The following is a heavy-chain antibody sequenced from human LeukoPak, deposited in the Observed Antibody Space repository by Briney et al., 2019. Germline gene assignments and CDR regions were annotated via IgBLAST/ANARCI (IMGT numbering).Heavy chain of an antibody. V-gene: IGHV5-51*01. CDR3: ARLVPEWELQRRAVFDI. D-gene: IGHD1-26*01. J-gene: IGHJ3*02. Sequence: LGESLKISCKGSGYSFTSYWIGWVRQMPGKGLEWMGIIYPGDSDTRYSPSFQGQVTISADNSISTAYLQWSSLKASDTAMYYCARLVPEWELQRRAVFDIWGQGTMVTVSS. CDR2: IYPGDSDT. CDR1: GYSFTSYW.